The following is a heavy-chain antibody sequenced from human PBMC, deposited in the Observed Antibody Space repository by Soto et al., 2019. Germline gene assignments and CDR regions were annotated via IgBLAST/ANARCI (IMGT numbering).Heavy chain of an antibody. Sequence: EVQLVESGGGLVQPGGSLRLSCAASGFTFSSYSMNWVRQAPGKGLEWVSYISSSSSTLYYADSVKGRFTISRDNAKNTLYLQMNSLIAEDTAVYYGAREYYYGWGSSHNFDYWGQGTLVTVSS. D-gene: IGHD3-10*01. V-gene: IGHV3-48*01. J-gene: IGHJ4*01. CDR2: ISSSSSTL. CDR3: AREYYYGWGSSHNFDY. CDR1: GFTFSSYS.